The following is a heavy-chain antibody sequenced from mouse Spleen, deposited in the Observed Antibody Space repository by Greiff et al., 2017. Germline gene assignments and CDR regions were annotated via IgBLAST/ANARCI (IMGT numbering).Heavy chain of an antibody. Sequence: QVQLQQPGAELVKPGASVKLSCKASGYTFTSYWMQWVKQRPGQGLEWIGEIDPSDSYTNYNQKFKGKATLTVDTSSSTAYMQLSSLTSEDSAVYYCARKVYGNYDFDYWGQGTTLTVSS. CDR1: GYTFTSYW. D-gene: IGHD2-1*01. V-gene: IGHV1-50*01. J-gene: IGHJ2*01. CDR3: ARKVYGNYDFDY. CDR2: IDPSDSYT.